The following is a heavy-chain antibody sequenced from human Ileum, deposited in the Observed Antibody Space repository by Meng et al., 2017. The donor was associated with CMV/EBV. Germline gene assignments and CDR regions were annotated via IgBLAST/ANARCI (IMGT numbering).Heavy chain of an antibody. V-gene: IGHV1-18*04. CDR2: INSYNGDT. J-gene: IGHJ4*02. CDR3: ARGIDY. Sequence: QVHLLESGADVKKPWASVKISCKTSGYTFTDHNIGWVRQAPGQGIEWVGWINSYNGDTNYAQKFQGRVTMTTDTSTSTAYMELNSLKSDDTAVYYCARGIDYWGQGTLVTVSS. CDR1: GYTFTDHN.